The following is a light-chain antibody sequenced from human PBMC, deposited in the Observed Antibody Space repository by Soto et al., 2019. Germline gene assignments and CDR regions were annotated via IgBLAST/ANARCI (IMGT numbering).Light chain of an antibody. CDR2: KVY. J-gene: IGKJ1*01. CDR1: QSLVSSDGNTY. CDR3: MQGTHWPRT. Sequence: DVVMTQSPLSLPVTLGQPASISCRSSQSLVSSDGNTYLNWFQQRPGKSPRRLIYKVYNRDSGVPDRVRGSGSGTDFTLKTSRVEAEDVGVYYCMQGTHWPRTFGQGTKVEIK. V-gene: IGKV2-30*01.